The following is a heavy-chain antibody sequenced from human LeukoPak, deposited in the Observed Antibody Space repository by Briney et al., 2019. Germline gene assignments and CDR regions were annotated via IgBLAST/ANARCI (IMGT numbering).Heavy chain of an antibody. CDR1: RYTFTSYD. CDR3: ARGIRGRRTFDY. J-gene: IGHJ4*02. Sequence: GASVKVSCKASRYTFTSYDINWVRQATGQGLEWMGWMNPNSGNTGYAQKFQGRVTMTRNTSISTAYMELSSLRSEDTAVYYCARGIRGRRTFDYWGQGTLVTVSS. CDR2: MNPNSGNT. V-gene: IGHV1-8*01. D-gene: IGHD3-16*01.